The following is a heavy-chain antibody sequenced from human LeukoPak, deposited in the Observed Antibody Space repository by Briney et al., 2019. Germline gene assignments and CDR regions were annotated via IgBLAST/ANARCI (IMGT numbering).Heavy chain of an antibody. CDR2: ISSSSSYI. CDR3: ARGDVLLWFGEGDY. Sequence: PGGSLRLSCTASGFTFSTLGMSWVRQAPGKGLEWVSSISSSSSYIYYADSVKGRFTISRDNAKNSLYLQMNSLRAEDTAVYYCARGDVLLWFGEGDYWGQGTLVTVSS. D-gene: IGHD3-10*01. CDR1: GFTFSTLG. V-gene: IGHV3-21*01. J-gene: IGHJ4*02.